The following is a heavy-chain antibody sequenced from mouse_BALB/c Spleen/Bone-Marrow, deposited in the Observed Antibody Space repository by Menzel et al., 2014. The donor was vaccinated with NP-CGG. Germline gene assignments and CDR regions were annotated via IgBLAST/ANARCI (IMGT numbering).Heavy chain of an antibody. CDR1: GFTFSSYG. V-gene: IGHV5-6*01. Sequence: EVQGVESGGDLVKPGGSLKLSCAASGFTFSSYGMSWVRQTPDKRLEWVATINSGGTYTYYPDSVKGRFTISRDNAKNPLSLKMRSLKSEDTAMYYCVRGGDPGDYYARDFWVQGTSVPVSS. CDR2: INSGGTYT. CDR3: VRGGDPGDYYARDF. J-gene: IGHJ4*01. D-gene: IGHD3-3*01.